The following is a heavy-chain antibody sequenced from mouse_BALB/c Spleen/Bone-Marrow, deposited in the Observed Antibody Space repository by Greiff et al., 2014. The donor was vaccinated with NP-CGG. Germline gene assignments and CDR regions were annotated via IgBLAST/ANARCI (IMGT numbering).Heavy chain of an antibody. CDR1: GYTFTSYV. D-gene: IGHD2-10*02. CDR2: IHPYSDGT. V-gene: IGHV1-14*01. Sequence: VQLQQSGPELVKPGASVKMSCKASGYTFTSYVMHWVKQKPGQGLEWIGYIHPYSDGTKYNEKFKGKATLTSDKSSSTAYMELSSLTSEDSAVYYCARRYGNYYFDYWGQGTTLTVSS. J-gene: IGHJ2*01. CDR3: ARRYGNYYFDY.